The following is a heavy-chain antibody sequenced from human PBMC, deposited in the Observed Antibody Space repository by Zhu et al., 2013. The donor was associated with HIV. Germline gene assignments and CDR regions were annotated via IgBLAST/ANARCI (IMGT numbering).Heavy chain of an antibody. D-gene: IGHD2-15*01. CDR2: INTNGVTT. CDR1: GYTFTDYY. CDR3: AREFRVGGLGYYLDY. Sequence: QVQLVQSGAEVKKPGASVRVSCKASGYTFTDYYIHWVRQAPGQGLVWMGRINTNGVTTTDPQRFQGRVTVTRDTSTDTVYMELSSLTSEDTAVYYCAREFRVGGLGYYLDYWGQGTLVTVSS. J-gene: IGHJ4*02. V-gene: IGHV1-46*01.